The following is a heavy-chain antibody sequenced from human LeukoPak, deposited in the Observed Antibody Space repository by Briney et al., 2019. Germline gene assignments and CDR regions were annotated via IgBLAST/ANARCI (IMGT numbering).Heavy chain of an antibody. Sequence: SQTLSLTCAISGDSVSGNSAAWNWISQSPSRGLEWLGRTYYRSNWYNDYAVSVKSRITINPDTSMNQFSLQLNSVTPEDTAVYYCARDGDWRVDYWGQGTLVTVSS. CDR2: TYYRSNWYN. D-gene: IGHD2-21*02. CDR1: GDSVSGNSAA. V-gene: IGHV6-1*01. J-gene: IGHJ4*02. CDR3: ARDGDWRVDY.